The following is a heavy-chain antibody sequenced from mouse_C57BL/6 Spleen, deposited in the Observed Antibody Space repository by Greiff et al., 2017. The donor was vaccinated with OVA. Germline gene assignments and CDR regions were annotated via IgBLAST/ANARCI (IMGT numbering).Heavy chain of an antibody. D-gene: IGHD5-1*01. J-gene: IGHJ4*01. V-gene: IGHV1-69*01. Sequence: QVQLQQPGAELVMPGASVKLSCKASGYTFTSYWMHWVKQRPGQGLEWIGEIDPSDSYTNYNQKFKGKSTLTVDKSSSTAYMQLSSLTSEDSAVYYGARSGSNYAMDYWGQGTSVTVSS. CDR3: ARSGSNYAMDY. CDR1: GYTFTSYW. CDR2: IDPSDSYT.